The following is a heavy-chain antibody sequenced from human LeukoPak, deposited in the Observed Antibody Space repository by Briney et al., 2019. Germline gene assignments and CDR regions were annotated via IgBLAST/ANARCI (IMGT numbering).Heavy chain of an antibody. J-gene: IGHJ4*02. Sequence: PGGSLRLSCAASGFSFRTYAMSWVRQAPGKGLEWVSAISGSGGSTYYADSVKGRFTISRDNSKNTLYLQMNSLRAEDTAVYYCAPDIVVVVADYWGQGTLVTVSS. V-gene: IGHV3-23*01. CDR2: ISGSGGST. D-gene: IGHD2-15*01. CDR1: GFSFRTYA. CDR3: APDIVVVVADY.